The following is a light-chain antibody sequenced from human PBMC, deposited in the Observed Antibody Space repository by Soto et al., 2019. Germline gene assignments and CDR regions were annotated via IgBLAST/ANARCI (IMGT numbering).Light chain of an antibody. J-gene: IGKJ4*01. CDR1: QTIGTW. V-gene: IGKV1-5*03. Sequence: DIQMTQSPSTLSASVGDTVTITCRASQTIGTWLAWYQQKPAKAPKLLIYKASTLESGVPSRFSSSGSGTEFTLTISSLQADDFATYYCQQYNDLSTFGGGTKVEIK. CDR2: KAS. CDR3: QQYNDLST.